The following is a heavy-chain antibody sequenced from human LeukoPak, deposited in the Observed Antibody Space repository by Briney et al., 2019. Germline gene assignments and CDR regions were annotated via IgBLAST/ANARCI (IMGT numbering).Heavy chain of an antibody. CDR1: GFTFDDYG. V-gene: IGHV3-20*04. D-gene: IGHD3-3*01. J-gene: IGHJ4*02. CDR2: INWNGGNT. Sequence: GGSLRLSCAASGFTFDDYGMSWVRQAPGKGLEWVSGINWNGGNTGYADSVKGRFTISRDNAKNSLYLQMNSLRAEDTALYYCARGGIFGVVIQYYFDYWGQGTLVTVSS. CDR3: ARGGIFGVVIQYYFDY.